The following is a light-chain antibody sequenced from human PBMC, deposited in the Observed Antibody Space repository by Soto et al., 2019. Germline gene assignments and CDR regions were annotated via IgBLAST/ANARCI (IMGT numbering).Light chain of an antibody. Sequence: DIQMTQSPSSLSASVGDRVTITCQASQDISNYLNWYQQKPGKAPKLLIYDASNLETVVTSRFSGSGSGTDFTFTIISRQPEDIATYYCQQYDNLPPFTFGPGTKVDIK. J-gene: IGKJ3*01. CDR2: DAS. CDR3: QQYDNLPPFT. V-gene: IGKV1-33*01. CDR1: QDISNY.